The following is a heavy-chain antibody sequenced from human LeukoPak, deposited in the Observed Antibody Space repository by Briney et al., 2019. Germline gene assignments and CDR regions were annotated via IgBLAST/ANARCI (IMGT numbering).Heavy chain of an antibody. CDR2: ISYDGSNK. CDR1: GFTFSSDG. Sequence: GGSLRLSCAASGFTFSSDGMHWVRQAPGKGLGWGAVISYDGSNKYYADSVKGRCTISRDNSKNTLYLQMNSLRAEDTAVYYCAKDKSYDILTGYPYYWGQGTLVTVSS. D-gene: IGHD3-9*01. V-gene: IGHV3-30*18. CDR3: AKDKSYDILTGYPYY. J-gene: IGHJ4*02.